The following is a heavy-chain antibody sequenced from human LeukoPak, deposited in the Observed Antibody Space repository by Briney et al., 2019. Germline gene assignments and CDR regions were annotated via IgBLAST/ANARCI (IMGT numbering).Heavy chain of an antibody. D-gene: IGHD2-21*01. CDR2: IIPKTGDT. CDR3: ARPLSAIPLPFNAFDL. CDR1: GYTFTDYY. J-gene: IGHJ3*01. Sequence: ASVKVSCKASGYTFTDYYIHWVRQAPGQALEWLGRIIPKTGDTSYAQKFQGRVTMTRDTSISTVYMDLCRLTSDDTAVYYCARPLSAIPLPFNAFDLWGQGTVVTVSS. V-gene: IGHV1-2*06.